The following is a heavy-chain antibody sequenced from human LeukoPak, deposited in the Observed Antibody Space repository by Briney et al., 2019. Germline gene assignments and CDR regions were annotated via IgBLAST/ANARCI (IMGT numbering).Heavy chain of an antibody. Sequence: PSETLSLTCAVYGGSFSGYYWSWIRQPPGKGLEWIGSIYYSGNTYYNPSLKSRVTISLDTSKNQFSLKLTSVTAADTAVYYCARAPNRLTGNYPFDYWGQGSLVTVSS. CDR1: GGSFSGYY. J-gene: IGHJ4*02. CDR3: ARAPNRLTGNYPFDY. V-gene: IGHV4-34*01. D-gene: IGHD1-7*01. CDR2: IYYSGNT.